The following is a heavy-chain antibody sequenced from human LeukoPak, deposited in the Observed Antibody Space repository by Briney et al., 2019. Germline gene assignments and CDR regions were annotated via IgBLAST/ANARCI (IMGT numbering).Heavy chain of an antibody. CDR1: GGTFSSYA. Sequence: SVKVSCKASGGTFSSYAISWVRQAPGQGLEWMEGIIPIFGTANYAQKFQGRVTITADESTSTAYMELSSLRSEDTAVYYCAIHYAVAGTVPRAYYYMDVWGKGTTVTVSS. CDR2: IIPIFGTA. D-gene: IGHD6-19*01. V-gene: IGHV1-69*13. CDR3: AIHYAVAGTVPRAYYYMDV. J-gene: IGHJ6*03.